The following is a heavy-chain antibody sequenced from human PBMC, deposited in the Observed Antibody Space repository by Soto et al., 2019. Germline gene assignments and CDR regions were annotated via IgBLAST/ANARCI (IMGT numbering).Heavy chain of an antibody. CDR2: IKQDGSQK. Sequence: GGSLRLPCAASGFTFSRYWMSWVRQAPGKGLEWVANIKQDGSQKYYVDSVKGRFTISRDNAKNSLYLQINSLRAEDTAVYYCARGSSTWYFYNYGLDVWGQGSTVTVYS. CDR1: GFTFSRYW. J-gene: IGHJ6*02. V-gene: IGHV3-7*03. D-gene: IGHD6-13*01. CDR3: ARGSSTWYFYNYGLDV.